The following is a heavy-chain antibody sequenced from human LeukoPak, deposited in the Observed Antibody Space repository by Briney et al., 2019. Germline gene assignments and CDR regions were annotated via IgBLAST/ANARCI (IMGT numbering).Heavy chain of an antibody. D-gene: IGHD1-1*01. Sequence: SETLSLICTVSGGSISSYYWSWIRQPAGKGLELIGRIYTSGTTNYNPSLKSRVTMSVDTSKNQFSLKLGSVTAADTAVYYCARAPTGTGGWNWFDPWGQGTLVTVSS. CDR3: ARAPTGTGGWNWFDP. CDR2: IYTSGTT. J-gene: IGHJ5*02. V-gene: IGHV4-4*07. CDR1: GGSISSYY.